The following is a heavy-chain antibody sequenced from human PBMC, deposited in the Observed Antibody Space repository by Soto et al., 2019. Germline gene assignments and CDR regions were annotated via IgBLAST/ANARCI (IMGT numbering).Heavy chain of an antibody. Sequence: PAETLSLRCAVSVVSISSYFWSWIRQAPGGGLEWIGYTYHRGSTNYSPSLKSRVAISLDTSENQFSLKVNSVTAADTAVYYCARIGGYHGPLDYWGQGTTVTVSS. CDR3: ARIGGYHGPLDY. CDR1: VVSISSYF. CDR2: TYHRGST. D-gene: IGHD6-25*01. V-gene: IGHV4-59*01. J-gene: IGHJ4*02.